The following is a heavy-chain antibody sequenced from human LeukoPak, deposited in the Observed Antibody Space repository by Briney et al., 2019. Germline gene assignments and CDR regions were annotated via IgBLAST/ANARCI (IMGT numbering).Heavy chain of an antibody. J-gene: IGHJ4*02. CDR3: AKREARSFEF. CDR2: ISYDGSNK. Sequence: GGSLRLSCAASGFTFSSYGMHWVRQAPGKGLEWVAVISYDGSNKYYADSVKGRFTISRDNYKNTVYLQMNSLRADDTALYYCAKREARSFEFWGQGTLVTVSS. CDR1: GFTFSSYG. D-gene: IGHD5-24*01. V-gene: IGHV3-30*18.